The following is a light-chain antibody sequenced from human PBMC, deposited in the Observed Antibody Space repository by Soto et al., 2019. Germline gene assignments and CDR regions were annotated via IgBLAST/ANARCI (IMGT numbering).Light chain of an antibody. Sequence: EIVMTHSPVTLSVPPGERATLSCRASQSVSSNLAWYQQRPGQAPRLLIYDTSTWATGVPTRFSGSRSGAEFTLTINSLQSEDFAVYYCQPYNNLPLTFGGGTKVDIK. CDR2: DTS. V-gene: IGKV3-15*01. CDR3: QPYNNLPLT. CDR1: QSVSSN. J-gene: IGKJ4*01.